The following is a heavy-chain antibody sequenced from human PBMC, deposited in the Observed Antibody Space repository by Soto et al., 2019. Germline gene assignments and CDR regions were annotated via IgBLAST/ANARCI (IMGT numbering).Heavy chain of an antibody. D-gene: IGHD6-13*01. CDR3: AREGIAESGPNFYDF. V-gene: IGHV3-30-3*01. Sequence: QVQLVESGGGVVQPGRSLTIFCTASGFTFKHNAMHWIRQAPAKGLEWVADISFDGSTKNYADSVKGRLTISRDNSKNTLSLQMRALKGADTATYYCAREGIAESGPNFYDFWGQGTLVAVSS. J-gene: IGHJ4*02. CDR2: ISFDGSTK. CDR1: GFTFKHNA.